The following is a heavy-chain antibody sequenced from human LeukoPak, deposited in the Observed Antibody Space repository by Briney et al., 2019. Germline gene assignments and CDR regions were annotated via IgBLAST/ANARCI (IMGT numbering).Heavy chain of an antibody. Sequence: NPSETLSLTCAVYGGSFSGYYWSWIRQPPGKGLEWIGEISHSESTNYNPSLKSRITISVDTSKNQFSPKLSSVTAADTAVYYCARHYSGGSRYGALDIWGQGTMVTVSS. CDR3: ARHYSGGSRYGALDI. CDR2: ISHSEST. J-gene: IGHJ3*02. D-gene: IGHD2-15*01. V-gene: IGHV4-34*01. CDR1: GGSFSGYY.